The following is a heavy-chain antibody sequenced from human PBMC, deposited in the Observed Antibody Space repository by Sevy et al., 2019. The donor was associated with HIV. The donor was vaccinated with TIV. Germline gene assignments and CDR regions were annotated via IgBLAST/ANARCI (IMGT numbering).Heavy chain of an antibody. V-gene: IGHV3-74*01. J-gene: IGHJ6*04. CDR2: IDGDGSGT. CDR3: ARGFRDV. Sequence: GGSLRLSCAASGFTFSTYWMHWVRQVPGKGLVWGSRIDGDGSGTSHADSVKGRFTISRDNAKNTLYLQMNSLRAEDTPVYYCARGFRDVWGIGTTVTVSS. CDR1: GFTFSTYW.